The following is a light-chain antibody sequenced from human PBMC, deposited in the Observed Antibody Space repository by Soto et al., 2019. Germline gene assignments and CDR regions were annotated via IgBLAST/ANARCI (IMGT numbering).Light chain of an antibody. CDR3: QQFSSYPLT. J-gene: IGKJ4*01. Sequence: PGERATLSCRASQSVGESLAWYQQKPGQAPRLLIYDASSRATGIPDRFSGGGSGTDFTLTISRLEPEDFAVYYCQQFSSYPLTFGGGTKVDNK. CDR1: QSVGES. V-gene: IGKV3-20*01. CDR2: DAS.